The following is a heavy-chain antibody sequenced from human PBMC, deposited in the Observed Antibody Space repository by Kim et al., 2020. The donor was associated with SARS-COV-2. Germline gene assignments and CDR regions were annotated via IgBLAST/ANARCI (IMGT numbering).Heavy chain of an antibody. CDR1: GYTFTGYY. J-gene: IGHJ6*02. CDR2: INPNSGGT. CDR3: ASSDIESRETLYGMDV. V-gene: IGHV1-2*06. D-gene: IGHD1-26*01. Sequence: ASVKVSCKASGYTFTGYYMHWVRQAPGQGLEWMGRINPNSGGTNYAQKFQGRVTMTRDTSISTAYMELSRLRSDDTAVYYCASSDIESRETLYGMDVWGQGTTVTVSS.